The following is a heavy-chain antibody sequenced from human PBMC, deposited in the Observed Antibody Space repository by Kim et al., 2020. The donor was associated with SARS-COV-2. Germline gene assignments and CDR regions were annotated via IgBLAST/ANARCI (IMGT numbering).Heavy chain of an antibody. CDR3: ASGYSGYDIGMDV. V-gene: IGHV4-34*01. Sequence: SETLSLTCAVYGGSFSGYYWSWIRQPPGKGLEWIGEINHSGSTNYNPSLKSRVTISVDTSKNQFSLKLSSVTAADTAVYYCASGYSGYDIGMDVWGQGTTVTVSS. CDR1: GGSFSGYY. CDR2: INHSGST. J-gene: IGHJ6*02. D-gene: IGHD5-12*01.